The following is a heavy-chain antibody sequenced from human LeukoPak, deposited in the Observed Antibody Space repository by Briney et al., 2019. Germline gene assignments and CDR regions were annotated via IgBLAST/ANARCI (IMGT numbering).Heavy chain of an antibody. CDR2: MGYDGGNK. CDR1: GFTFSSYG. D-gene: IGHD2-8*01. CDR3: AREGVRMGYYYYGMDV. V-gene: IGHV3-33*01. J-gene: IGHJ6*02. Sequence: GGSLRLSCAASGFTFSSYGMHWVRQAPGKGLEWVEVMGYDGGNKYYADSVKGRFTISRDNSKNTLYLQMNSLRAEDTAVYYCAREGVRMGYYYYGMDVWGQGTTVTVSS.